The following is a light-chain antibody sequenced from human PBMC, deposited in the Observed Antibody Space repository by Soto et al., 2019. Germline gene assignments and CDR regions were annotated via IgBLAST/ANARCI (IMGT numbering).Light chain of an antibody. CDR1: SGSVSFSYY. J-gene: IGLJ2*01. CDR3: GLYMGSDSPVV. Sequence: QTVVTQEPSFSVSPGRTVTLTCGLSSGSVSFSYYPSWYQQTPGQAPRTLIHSTNTRSSGVPDRFSGSILGNKAALTITGAQADDDSNYYCGLYMGSDSPVVXGGGTKVTVL. V-gene: IGLV8-61*01. CDR2: STN.